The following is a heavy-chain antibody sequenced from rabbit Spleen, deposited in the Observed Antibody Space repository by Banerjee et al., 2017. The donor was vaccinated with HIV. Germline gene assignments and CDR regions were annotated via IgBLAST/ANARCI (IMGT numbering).Heavy chain of an antibody. D-gene: IGHD1-1*01. CDR3: ARSGHVGGDYIWDL. CDR1: GFSISSYYY. CDR2: IYVGRGST. V-gene: IGHV1S45*01. Sequence: QEQLEESGGGLVQPEGSLTLTCTASGFSISSYYYICWVRQAPGKGLEWIGCIYVGRGSTHYANWAKGRVTMYKTSSTTVTLQLTSLTAADTATYFCARSGHVGGDYIWDLWGQGTLVTVS. J-gene: IGHJ6*01.